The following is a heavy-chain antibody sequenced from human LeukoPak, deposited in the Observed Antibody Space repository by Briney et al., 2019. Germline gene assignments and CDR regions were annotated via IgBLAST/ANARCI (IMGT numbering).Heavy chain of an antibody. D-gene: IGHD3-10*01. CDR3: AKTQSYYYGLGES. J-gene: IGHJ4*02. V-gene: IGHV3-30*18. CDR2: ISYDGSNK. CDR1: GFTFSSYG. Sequence: GGSLRLSCAASGFTFSSYGMHWVRQAPGKGLEWVAVISYDGSNKYYADSVKGRFTISRDNSKNTLYPQMNSLRAEDTAVYYCAKTQSYYYGLGESWGQGTLVTVSS.